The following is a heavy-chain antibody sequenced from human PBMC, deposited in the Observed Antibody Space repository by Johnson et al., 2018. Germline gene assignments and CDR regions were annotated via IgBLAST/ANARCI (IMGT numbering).Heavy chain of an antibody. CDR1: GFTFSSYA. J-gene: IGHJ3*02. Sequence: QVQLVESGGGVVQPGRSXRLSCAASGFTFSSYAMHWVRQAPGKGLEWVAVISYDGSNKYYADSVKGRFTISRDNSKNTLYLQMNSLRAEDTAVYYCAGFPVSYGGNSRGGAFDIWGQGTMVTVSS. CDR3: AGFPVSYGGNSRGGAFDI. CDR2: ISYDGSNK. D-gene: IGHD4-23*01. V-gene: IGHV3-30-3*01.